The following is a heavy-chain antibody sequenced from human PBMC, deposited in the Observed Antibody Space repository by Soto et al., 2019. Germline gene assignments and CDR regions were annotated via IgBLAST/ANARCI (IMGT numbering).Heavy chain of an antibody. CDR1: GGTFSNSA. CDR3: ATPAEALDTAMLKGLAH. J-gene: IGHJ4*02. D-gene: IGHD5-18*01. Sequence: SVKVSCKASGGTFSNSAIIWVRQAPGQGLEWMGGILPIFGTPNYAQRFQGRLTISADEFSSTAYMELNILRSEDTAVYCCATPAEALDTAMLKGLAHWGQGSLVTVS. V-gene: IGHV1-69*13. CDR2: ILPIFGTP.